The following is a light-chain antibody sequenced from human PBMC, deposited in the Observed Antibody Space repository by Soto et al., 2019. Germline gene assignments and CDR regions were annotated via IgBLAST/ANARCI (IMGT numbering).Light chain of an antibody. CDR1: QSLSSY. J-gene: IGKJ4*01. CDR2: AAS. Sequence: DIQMTQSPSSLSASLGDRVTITCRASQSLSSYLNWYQQKPGKAPKLLIYAASSLQSGVPSRFSGSGSGTDFTLTISSLQPEDFATYYCQQRYSTPRTFGGGTKVEIK. CDR3: QQRYSTPRT. V-gene: IGKV1-39*01.